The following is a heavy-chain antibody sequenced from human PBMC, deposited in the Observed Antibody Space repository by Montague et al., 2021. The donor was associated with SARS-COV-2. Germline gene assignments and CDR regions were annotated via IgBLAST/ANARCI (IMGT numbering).Heavy chain of an antibody. CDR3: ARNLVVHYWYGMDV. Sequence: SETLSLTCTVAGGSIISYYWSWIRQPPGKGLEWIGYIYYSGSTNYNPSLKSRVTISVDTSKNQFSLNLSSVTAADTAVYYCARNLVVHYWYGMDVWGQGTTVTVSS. CDR1: GGSIISYY. V-gene: IGHV4-59*01. J-gene: IGHJ6*02. CDR2: IYYSGST. D-gene: IGHD2-15*01.